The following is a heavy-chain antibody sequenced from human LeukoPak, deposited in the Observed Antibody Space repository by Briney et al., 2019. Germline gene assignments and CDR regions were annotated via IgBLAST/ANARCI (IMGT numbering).Heavy chain of an antibody. V-gene: IGHV3-30*02. J-gene: IGHJ6*03. CDR1: GFTFSSYG. D-gene: IGHD5-18*01. Sequence: PGGSLRLSCAASGFTFSSYGVHWVHQAPGKGLEWVAFIRYDGSNKYYADSVKGRFTISRDNSKNTLYLQMNSLRAEDTAVYYCAKDAYSYGYYYYMDVWGKGTTVTVSS. CDR2: IRYDGSNK. CDR3: AKDAYSYGYYYYMDV.